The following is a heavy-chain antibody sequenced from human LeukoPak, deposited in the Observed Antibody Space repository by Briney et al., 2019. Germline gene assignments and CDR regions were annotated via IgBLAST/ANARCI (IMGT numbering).Heavy chain of an antibody. CDR3: ARDWGSGWYYYYGMDV. J-gene: IGHJ6*02. CDR2: INHSGST. Sequence: PSETLSLTCAVYGGSFSGYYWSWIRQPPGKGLEWIGEINHSGSTNYNPSLKSRVTISVDTSKNQFSLKLSSVTAADTAVYYCARDWGSGWYYYYGMDVWGQGTTVTVSS. CDR1: GGSFSGYY. V-gene: IGHV4-34*01. D-gene: IGHD6-19*01.